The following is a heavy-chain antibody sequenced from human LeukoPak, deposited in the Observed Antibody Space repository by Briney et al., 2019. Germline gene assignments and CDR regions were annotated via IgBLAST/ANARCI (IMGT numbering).Heavy chain of an antibody. CDR1: GYTFTSYG. D-gene: IGHD6-6*01. V-gene: IGHV1-18*01. Sequence: GASVRVSCKASGYTFTSYGISWVRQAPGQGLEWMGWISACNGNTNYAQKLQGRVTMTTDTSTSTAYMELRSLRSDDTAVYYCARVEAARPDYYMDVWGKGTTVTVSS. CDR2: ISACNGNT. J-gene: IGHJ6*03. CDR3: ARVEAARPDYYMDV.